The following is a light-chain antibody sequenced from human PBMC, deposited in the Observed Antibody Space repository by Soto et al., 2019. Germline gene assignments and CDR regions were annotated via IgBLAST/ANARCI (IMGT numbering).Light chain of an antibody. CDR1: QGISSW. V-gene: IGKV1-12*01. Sequence: DIQMTQSPSSVSASIGDRVIISCRASQGISSWLAWYQQKPGEAPRLLIFAASRLQSGVPSRFSGRGSGTDFTLTISDLQPEDFATYYCQQADSFPLTFGGGTKVEIK. J-gene: IGKJ4*01. CDR2: AAS. CDR3: QQADSFPLT.